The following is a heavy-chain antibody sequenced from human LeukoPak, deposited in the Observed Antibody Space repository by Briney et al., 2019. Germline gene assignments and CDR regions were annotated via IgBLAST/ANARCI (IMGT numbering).Heavy chain of an antibody. D-gene: IGHD3-16*02. CDR3: AKVAPRYYDYVWGSYRYDQYFDY. CDR2: ISGSGGST. Sequence: GGSLRLSCAASGFTFSSYAMSWVRQAPGKGLEWVSAISGSGGSTYYADSVKGRFTISRDNSKNTLYLQMNSLRAEDTAVYYCAKVAPRYYDYVWGSYRYDQYFDYWGQGTLVTVSS. CDR1: GFTFSSYA. V-gene: IGHV3-23*01. J-gene: IGHJ4*02.